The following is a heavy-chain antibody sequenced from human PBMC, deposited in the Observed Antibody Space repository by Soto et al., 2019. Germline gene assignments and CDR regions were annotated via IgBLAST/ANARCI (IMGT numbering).Heavy chain of an antibody. Sequence: SEPLSLTCTVSGGSISSYYWRWIRQPPGKGLEWIGYIYYSGSTNYNPSLKSRVTISVDTSKNQFSLKLSSVTAADTAVYYCARGVGITMVRGVPYYYYYMDVWGKGTTVTVSS. CDR3: ARGVGITMVRGVPYYYYYMDV. V-gene: IGHV4-59*01. CDR1: GGSISSYY. J-gene: IGHJ6*03. D-gene: IGHD3-10*01. CDR2: IYYSGST.